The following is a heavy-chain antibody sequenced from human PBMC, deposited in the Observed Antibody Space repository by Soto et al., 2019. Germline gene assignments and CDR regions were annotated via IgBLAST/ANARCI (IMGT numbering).Heavy chain of an antibody. CDR2: INHSGST. V-gene: IGHV4-34*01. CDR1: GGSFSGYY. CDR3: ARVGPPLTGIIRGYFQH. D-gene: IGHD2-21*02. Sequence: QVQLQQWGAGLLKPSETLSLTCAVYGGSFSGYYWSWIRQPPGKGLEWIGEINHSGSTNYNPSLKSRVTISVDTFKNQFSLKLSSVTAADTAVYYCARVGPPLTGIIRGYFQHWGQGTLVTVSS. J-gene: IGHJ1*01.